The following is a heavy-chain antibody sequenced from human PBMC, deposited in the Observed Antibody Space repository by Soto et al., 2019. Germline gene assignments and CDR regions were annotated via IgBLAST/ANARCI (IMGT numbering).Heavy chain of an antibody. D-gene: IGHD3-22*01. CDR3: ARVARDSKYYYDSSGYYPKGYYFEY. CDR1: GGTFSSYA. V-gene: IGHV1-69*13. J-gene: IGHJ4*02. CDR2: IIPIFGTA. Sequence: SVKVSCKASGGTFSSYAISWVRQAPGQGLEWMGGIIPIFGTANYAQKFQGRVTITADESTSTAYMELSSLRSEDTAVYYCARVARDSKYYYDSSGYYPKGYYFEYWGQGTLVTVSS.